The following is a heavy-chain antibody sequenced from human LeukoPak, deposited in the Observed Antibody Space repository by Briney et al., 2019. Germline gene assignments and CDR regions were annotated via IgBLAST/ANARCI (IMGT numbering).Heavy chain of an antibody. CDR1: GGSISSYY. D-gene: IGHD6-13*01. J-gene: IGHJ6*03. CDR3: ARLAAAGYYYYYMDV. Sequence: SETLSLTCTVSGGSISSYYWSWIRQPAGKGLEWIGRIYTSGSTNYNPSLKSRVTISVDKSKNQFSLKLSSVTAADTAVYYCARLAAAGYYYYYMDVWGKGTTVTVSS. V-gene: IGHV4-4*07. CDR2: IYTSGST.